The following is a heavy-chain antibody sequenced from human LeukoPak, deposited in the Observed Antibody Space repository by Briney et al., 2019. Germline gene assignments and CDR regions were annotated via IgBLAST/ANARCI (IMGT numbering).Heavy chain of an antibody. Sequence: GGSLRLSCAASGFAFSSYSMNWVRQAPGKGLEWVSCISSSGSYIYYADSVKGRFTISRDNAENSLYLQMNSLRAEDTAVYYCARDEYASSPGYFDYWGQGTLVTVSS. V-gene: IGHV3-21*01. CDR3: ARDEYASSPGYFDY. CDR2: ISSSGSYI. D-gene: IGHD6-6*01. J-gene: IGHJ4*02. CDR1: GFAFSSYS.